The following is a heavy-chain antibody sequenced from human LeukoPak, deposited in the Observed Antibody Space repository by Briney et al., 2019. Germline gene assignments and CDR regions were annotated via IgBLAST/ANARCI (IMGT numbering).Heavy chain of an antibody. CDR1: GGSISSYY. Sequence: SETLSLTCTVSGGSISSYYWSWIRQPPGKGLEWIGYVYYSGSTNYNPSLKSRVTISVDTSKNQFSLKLSSVTAADTAVYYCARDRSLRNYDILTGNYYYYGMDVWGQGTTVTVSS. V-gene: IGHV4-59*01. CDR3: ARDRSLRNYDILTGNYYYYGMDV. CDR2: VYYSGST. D-gene: IGHD3-9*01. J-gene: IGHJ6*02.